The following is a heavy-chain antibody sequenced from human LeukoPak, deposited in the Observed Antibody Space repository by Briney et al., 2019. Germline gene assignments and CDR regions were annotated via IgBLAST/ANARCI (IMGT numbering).Heavy chain of an antibody. CDR3: ARTGYSSGWVGP. V-gene: IGHV3-48*03. J-gene: IGHJ5*02. CDR2: ISSSGSTI. D-gene: IGHD6-19*01. Sequence: GSLSLSCAASGFTFSSYEMNWVRQAPGKGLEWVSYISSSGSTIYYADSVKGRFTISRDNAKNSLYLQMNSLRAEDTAVYYCARTGYSSGWVGPWGQGTLVTVSS. CDR1: GFTFSSYE.